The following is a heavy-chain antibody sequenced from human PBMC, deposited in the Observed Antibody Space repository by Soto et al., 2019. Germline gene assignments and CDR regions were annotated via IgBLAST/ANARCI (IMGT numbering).Heavy chain of an antibody. Sequence: QITLKESGPTLVKPTQTLTLTCTFSGFSLTTTAVGVGWIRQPPGKALEWLALIFWDDNKHYSLSLKSRLTNXXHXHXXQVVLTMTNMDPVDTATYYCAYGLGYSIGWQYFHTWGPGTLVTVSS. V-gene: IGHV2-5*02. CDR3: AYGLGYSIGWQYFHT. D-gene: IGHD6-19*01. CDR2: IFWDDNK. J-gene: IGHJ1*01. CDR1: GFSLTTTAVG.